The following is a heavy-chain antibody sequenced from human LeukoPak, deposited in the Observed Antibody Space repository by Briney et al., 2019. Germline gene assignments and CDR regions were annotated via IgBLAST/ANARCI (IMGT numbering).Heavy chain of an antibody. CDR3: ARSDRRSGYFH. J-gene: IGHJ4*02. V-gene: IGHV4-59*01. D-gene: IGHD3-22*01. Sequence: PSETLSLTCTVSGGSISSYYWSWIRQPPGKGLEWIGYIYYSGSTNYNPSLKSRVTISVDTSKNQFSLKLSSVTAADTAVYYCARSDRRSGYFHWGQGTLVTVSS. CDR1: GGSISSYY. CDR2: IYYSGST.